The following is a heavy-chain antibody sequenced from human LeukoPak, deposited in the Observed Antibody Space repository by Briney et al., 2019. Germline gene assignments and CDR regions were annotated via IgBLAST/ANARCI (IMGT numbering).Heavy chain of an antibody. CDR3: AKVALGSGYPRGVAFDI. Sequence: HSGGSLRLSCAASGFTFSSYAMSWVRQAPGKGLEWVSAISGSGGSTYYADSVKGRFTISRDNSKNTLYLQMNSLRAEDTAVYYCAKVALGSGYPRGVAFDIWGQGTMVTVSS. CDR2: ISGSGGST. J-gene: IGHJ3*02. CDR1: GFTFSSYA. V-gene: IGHV3-23*01. D-gene: IGHD3-22*01.